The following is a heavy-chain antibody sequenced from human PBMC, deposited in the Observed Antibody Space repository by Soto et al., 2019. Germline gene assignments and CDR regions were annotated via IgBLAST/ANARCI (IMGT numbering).Heavy chain of an antibody. CDR2: IIPIFGTA. CDR3: ASSPLGVGANYYYGMDV. CDR1: GGTFSSYA. Sequence: QVQLVQSGAEVKKPGSSVKVSCKASGGTFSSYAISWVRQAPGQGLEWMGGIIPIFGTANYAQKFQGRVTITADKSTSTAYRELSSLRSEDTAVYYCASSPLGVGANYYYGMDVWGQGTTVTVSS. V-gene: IGHV1-69*06. J-gene: IGHJ6*02. D-gene: IGHD1-26*01.